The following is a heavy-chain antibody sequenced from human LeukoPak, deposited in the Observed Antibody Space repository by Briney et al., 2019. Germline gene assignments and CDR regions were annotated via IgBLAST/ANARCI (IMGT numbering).Heavy chain of an antibody. CDR3: ARDCSINWSNWFDP. CDR1: GYIFTSYG. Sequence: GASVKVSCKASGYIFTSYGISWVRQAPGQGLEWMGWINPYNGNTNYAQNLQGRVTMTTDTSTSTAYMELRSLRSDDTAMYYCARDCSINWSNWFDPWGQGTLATVSS. CDR2: INPYNGNT. D-gene: IGHD3-3*02. V-gene: IGHV1-18*01. J-gene: IGHJ5*02.